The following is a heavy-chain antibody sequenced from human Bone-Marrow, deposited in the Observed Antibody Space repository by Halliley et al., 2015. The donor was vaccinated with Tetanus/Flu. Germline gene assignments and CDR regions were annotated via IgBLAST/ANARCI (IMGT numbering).Heavy chain of an antibody. CDR3: ARLPFANGYFEKSRVFDF. D-gene: IGHD4-17*01. J-gene: IGHJ3*01. Sequence: QLVQSGAEVKRPGEALKISCKASGYSFSNYWIGWVRQMPGKGLQWMGIIYPGDSDTIYNPSFRGQVTMSADKSITTAYLQWNSLEASDSAIYYCARLPFANGYFEKSRVFDFWGQGTLVTVSS. CDR1: GYSFSNYW. V-gene: IGHV5-51*01. CDR2: IYPGDSDT.